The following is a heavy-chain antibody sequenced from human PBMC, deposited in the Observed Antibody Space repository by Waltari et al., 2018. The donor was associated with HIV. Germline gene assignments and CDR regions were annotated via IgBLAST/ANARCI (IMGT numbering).Heavy chain of an antibody. Sequence: EVQLVESGGGLVQPGGSLRLSCGASGFTFSRYWMHWVRQAPGKGLVWVARRESDGASTNYADSVKGRVTSSRDNAKNTLSLQMNSLSVEDTAVYYCVRAGRSSDGFDVWGQGTMVTVSS. CDR3: VRAGRSSDGFDV. J-gene: IGHJ3*01. CDR2: RESDGAST. V-gene: IGHV3-74*01. CDR1: GFTFSRYW. D-gene: IGHD6-6*01.